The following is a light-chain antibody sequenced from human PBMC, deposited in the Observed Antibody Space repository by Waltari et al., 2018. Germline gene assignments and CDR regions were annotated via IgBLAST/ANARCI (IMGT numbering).Light chain of an antibody. CDR1: DSDFGAYDF. CDR3: SSYTTSSAPGV. J-gene: IGLJ1*01. CDR2: EVS. Sequence: QSALTQPASVSGSPGQSITISCSGTDSDFGAYDFVSWYQQHPGKAPHLIIYEVSNRPSGIFKRFSASKSGNTASLTISGLQAEDEADYYCSSYTTSSAPGVFGTGTRVTVL. V-gene: IGLV2-14*01.